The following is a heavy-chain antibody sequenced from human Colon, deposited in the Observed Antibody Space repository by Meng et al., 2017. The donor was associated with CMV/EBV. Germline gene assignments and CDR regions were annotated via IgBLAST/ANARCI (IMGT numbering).Heavy chain of an antibody. Sequence: GESLKISCAAPGFTFSSYWMHWVRQTPGKGLVWVSRIDSDGITTRYADSVKGRFTFSRDNAKNTLYLQLNSLRAEDTAVYYCARAVVGGSGLDVWGQGTTVTVSS. CDR1: GFTFSSYW. CDR2: IDSDGITT. D-gene: IGHD1-26*01. CDR3: ARAVVGGSGLDV. V-gene: IGHV3-74*01. J-gene: IGHJ6*02.